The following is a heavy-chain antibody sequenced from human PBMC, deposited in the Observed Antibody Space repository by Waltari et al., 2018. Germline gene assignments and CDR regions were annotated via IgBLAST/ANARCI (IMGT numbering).Heavy chain of an antibody. J-gene: IGHJ4*02. CDR1: GFILVDSG. V-gene: IGHV3-20*04. CDR3: ARRKFADYHLDY. D-gene: IGHD4-17*01. CDR2: IKWNGGST. Sequence: DVKVVASGGTVVRLGGYLRPSCVASGFILVDSGMVWVRQVPGKGLGWVSGIKWNGGSTDYADSVKSRFIISRENGKNSVLLQLNSLRVEDTALYYCARRKFADYHLDYWGQGTLVTVSS.